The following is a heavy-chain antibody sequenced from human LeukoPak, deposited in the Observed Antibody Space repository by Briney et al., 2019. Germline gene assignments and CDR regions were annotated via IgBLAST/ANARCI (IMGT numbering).Heavy chain of an antibody. V-gene: IGHV4-59*11. CDR2: IYYSGST. Sequence: SETLSLTCTVSGGSISSHYWSWIRQPPGKGLEWIGYIYYSGSTNYNPSLKSRVTISVDTSKNQFSLKLSSVTAADTAVYYCARGYRGYDFWSGYLMENYFDYWGQGTLVTVSS. CDR1: GGSISSHY. CDR3: ARGYRGYDFWSGYLMENYFDY. D-gene: IGHD3-3*01. J-gene: IGHJ4*02.